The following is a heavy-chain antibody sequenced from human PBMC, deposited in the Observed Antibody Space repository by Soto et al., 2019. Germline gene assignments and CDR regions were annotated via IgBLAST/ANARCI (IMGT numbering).Heavy chain of an antibody. CDR1: GGTFNSYA. J-gene: IGHJ6*02. Sequence: QVQLVQSGAAVKKPGSSVRVSCKASGGTFNSYAFSWVRQAPGQGLEWMGRVIPLRGTTNLAQKFQGRVTITADEATSTVYMGVSRLRSEDTAVYYCATERDGLQAHYYYGMDVWGQGTKVSVSS. V-gene: IGHV1-69*01. CDR3: ATERDGLQAHYYYGMDV. CDR2: VIPLRGTT. D-gene: IGHD3-10*01.